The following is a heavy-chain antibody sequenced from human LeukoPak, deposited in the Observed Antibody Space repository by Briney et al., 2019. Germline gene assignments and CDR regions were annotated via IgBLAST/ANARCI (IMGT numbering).Heavy chain of an antibody. CDR2: ISSSSSYI. D-gene: IGHD2-2*03. CDR3: ARVDGYCSSTGCYLYYFNY. Sequence: GGSLRLSCAASGFTFNTYWMTWVRQAPGRGLEWVSSISSSSSYIYYADSVKGRFTISRDNAKNSLYLQMNSLRAEDTAVYYCARVDGYCSSTGCYLYYFNYWGQGTLVTVSS. J-gene: IGHJ4*02. V-gene: IGHV3-21*01. CDR1: GFTFNTYW.